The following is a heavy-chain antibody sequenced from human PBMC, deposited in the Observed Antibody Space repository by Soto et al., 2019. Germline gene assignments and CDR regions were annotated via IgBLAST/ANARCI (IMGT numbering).Heavy chain of an antibody. V-gene: IGHV4-38-2*01. CDR3: ARVSNVVVPAAMDV. CDR1: GYSISSGYY. Sequence: SETLSLTFAVSGYSISSGYYWGWIRQPPGKGLEWIGSIYHSGSTYYNPSLKSRVTISVDTSKNQFSLKLSSVTAADTAVYYCARVSNVVVPAAMDVWGQGTTVTVSS. D-gene: IGHD2-2*01. CDR2: IYHSGST. J-gene: IGHJ6*02.